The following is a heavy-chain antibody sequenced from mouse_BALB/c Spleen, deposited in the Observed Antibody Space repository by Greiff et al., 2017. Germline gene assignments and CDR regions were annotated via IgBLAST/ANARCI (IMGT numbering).Heavy chain of an antibody. V-gene: IGHV1-54*01. Sequence: QVQLKQSGAELVRPGTSVKVSCKASGYAFTNYLIEWVKQRPGQGLEWIGVINPGSGGTNYNEKFKGKATLTADKSSSTAYMQLSSLTSDDSAVYFCARSLLGFAYWGQGTLVTVSA. CDR3: ARSLLGFAY. D-gene: IGHD1-1*01. CDR1: GYAFTNYL. CDR2: INPGSGGT. J-gene: IGHJ3*01.